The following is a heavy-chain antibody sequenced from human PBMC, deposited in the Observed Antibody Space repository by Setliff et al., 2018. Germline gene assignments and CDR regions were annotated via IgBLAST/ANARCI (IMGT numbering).Heavy chain of an antibody. CDR3: ARRHIGVIIGYYFDY. Sequence: PGGSLRLSCVASGFTFSNYAMHWVRQAPGKGLEWVAVITYDGTNNFYADSVKGRFTISRDISKNTLYLQMNSLRPEDTALYYCARRHIGVIIGYYFDYWGQGTLVTVSS. V-gene: IGHV3-30*01. J-gene: IGHJ4*02. CDR2: ITYDGTNN. CDR1: GFTFSNYA. D-gene: IGHD3-3*01.